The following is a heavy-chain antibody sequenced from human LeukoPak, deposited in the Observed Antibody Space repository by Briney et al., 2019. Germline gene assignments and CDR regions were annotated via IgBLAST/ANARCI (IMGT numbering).Heavy chain of an antibody. D-gene: IGHD3-22*01. J-gene: IGHJ1*01. V-gene: IGHV4-59*01. CDR1: GGSIRGYY. Sequence: PSETLSLTCTVSGGSIRGYYWSWIRQPPGKGLEYIGYIYYSGITNYNPSLKSRVTISVDTSKNQFSLKLSSVTAADTAVYYCARGYYDSSGYYPEYFQHWGQGTLVTVSS. CDR3: ARGYYDSSGYYPEYFQH. CDR2: IYYSGIT.